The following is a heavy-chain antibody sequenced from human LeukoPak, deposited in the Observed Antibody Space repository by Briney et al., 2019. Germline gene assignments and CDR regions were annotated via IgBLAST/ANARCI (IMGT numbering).Heavy chain of an antibody. CDR3: AREPPNCSSTSCYSVGAFDI. CDR1: GGTFSSYA. CDR2: IIPILGTA. V-gene: IGHV1-69*13. D-gene: IGHD2-2*02. Sequence: SVKVSCKASGGTFSSYAISWVRQAPGQGLEWMGGIIPILGTANYAQKFQGRVTITADESTSTAYMELSSLRSEDTAVYYCAREPPNCSSTSCYSVGAFDIWGQGTMVTVSS. J-gene: IGHJ3*02.